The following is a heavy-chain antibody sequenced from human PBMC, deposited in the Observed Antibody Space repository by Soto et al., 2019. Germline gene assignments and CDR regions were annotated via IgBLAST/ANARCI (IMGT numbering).Heavy chain of an antibody. Sequence: SVKVSCKASGYTFTRSGISWVRQAPGQGLEWMGGIIPIFGTANYAQKFQGRVTITADESTSTAYMELSSLRSEDTAVYYCARELRYCSGGSCYFLPGIDYWGQGTLVTVSS. CDR2: IIPIFGTA. J-gene: IGHJ4*02. V-gene: IGHV1-69*13. D-gene: IGHD2-15*01. CDR1: GYTFTRSG. CDR3: ARELRYCSGGSCYFLPGIDY.